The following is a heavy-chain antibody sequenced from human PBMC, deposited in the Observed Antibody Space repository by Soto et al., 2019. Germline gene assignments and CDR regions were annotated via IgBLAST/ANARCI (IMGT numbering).Heavy chain of an antibody. Sequence: ASVKVSCKASGYTFTSYGIGWVRQAPGQGLEWMGWISAYNGNTNYAQKLQGRVTMTTDTSTSTAYMELRSLRSDDTAVYYCARDIIVGYCSSTSCYPFDYWGQGTLVTVSS. J-gene: IGHJ4*02. D-gene: IGHD2-2*01. CDR3: ARDIIVGYCSSTSCYPFDY. CDR2: ISAYNGNT. CDR1: GYTFTSYG. V-gene: IGHV1-18*01.